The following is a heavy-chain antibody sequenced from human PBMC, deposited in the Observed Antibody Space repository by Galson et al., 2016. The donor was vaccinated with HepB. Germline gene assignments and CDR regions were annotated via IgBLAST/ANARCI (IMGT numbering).Heavy chain of an antibody. J-gene: IGHJ4*02. CDR1: GFTFSSYS. CDR3: ARERNYYDSSGYYYDYFDY. CDR2: IASNSRYI. D-gene: IGHD3-22*01. Sequence: SLRLSCAVSGFTFSSYSMNWVRQAPGKGLEWVSSIASNSRYISYADSVKGRFTMSRDNAKNSLYLQMNSLRAEDTAVYYCARERNYYDSSGYYYDYFDYWGQGTLVTVSS. V-gene: IGHV3-21*01.